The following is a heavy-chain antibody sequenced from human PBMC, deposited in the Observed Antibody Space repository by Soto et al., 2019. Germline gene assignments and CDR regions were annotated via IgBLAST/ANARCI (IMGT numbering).Heavy chain of an antibody. Sequence: ASVKVSCKASGYTFTSYDINWVRQATGQGLEWMGWMNPNSGNTGYAQKFQGRVTMTRNTSISTAYMELSSLRSEDTAVYYCARERAAAGSNRVDPWGQGTLVTVSS. CDR3: ARERAAAGSNRVDP. D-gene: IGHD6-13*01. J-gene: IGHJ5*02. CDR1: GYTFTSYD. CDR2: MNPNSGNT. V-gene: IGHV1-8*01.